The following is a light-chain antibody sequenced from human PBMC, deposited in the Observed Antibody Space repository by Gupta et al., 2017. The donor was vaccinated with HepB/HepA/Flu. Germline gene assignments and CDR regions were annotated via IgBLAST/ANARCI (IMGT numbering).Light chain of an antibody. CDR1: QGIRSD. J-gene: IGKJ1*01. CDR2: GSS. V-gene: IGKV1-17*01. CDR3: LQYDSFPWT. Sequence: DIHMTQFPSSLSASAGDRVTITCRASQGIRSDLDWYQQRPGETPKRLIYGSSNLQSGVPPRFSGSGSGTDFTLTISGRQPEDFATYYCLQYDSFPWTFGQGTRVKIK.